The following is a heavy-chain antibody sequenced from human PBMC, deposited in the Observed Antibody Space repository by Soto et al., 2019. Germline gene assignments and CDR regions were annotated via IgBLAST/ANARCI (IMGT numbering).Heavy chain of an antibody. CDR3: SGAEGRWLQPIDY. V-gene: IGHV1-18*01. D-gene: IGHD5-12*01. CDR2: INANNGDT. Sequence: QVQLVQSGGEVKKPGASVKVSCKTSGYTCTSYGITWVRQSPGHGLEWMGWINANNGDTKYTQKLQGRVSMTTDTPTSTAYMELRTLTSDETAFYYCSGAEGRWLQPIDYWGQGTLVTVSS. CDR1: GYTCTSYG. J-gene: IGHJ4*02.